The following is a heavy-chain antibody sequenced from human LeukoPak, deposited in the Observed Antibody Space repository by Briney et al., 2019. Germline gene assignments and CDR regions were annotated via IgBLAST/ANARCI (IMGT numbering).Heavy chain of an antibody. CDR1: GFTFSNAW. J-gene: IGHJ4*02. Sequence: GGSLRLSCAASGFTFSNAWMNWVRQAPGKGLEWVGRIKSKTDGGTTDYAAPVKGRFTISRDDSKNTLYLQMHSLRAEDTAMYYCARVYGGPFDLWGQGNLVTVSS. CDR2: IKSKTDGGTT. V-gene: IGHV3-15*07. CDR3: ARVYGGPFDL. D-gene: IGHD4-23*01.